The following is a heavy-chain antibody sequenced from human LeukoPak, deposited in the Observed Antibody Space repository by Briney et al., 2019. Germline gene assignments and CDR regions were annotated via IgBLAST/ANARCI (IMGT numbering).Heavy chain of an antibody. CDR3: ARGASIAARLSKGVSRDPGTFGY. D-gene: IGHD6-6*01. CDR2: IYYSGST. V-gene: IGHV4-30-4*08. J-gene: IGHJ4*02. CDR1: GGSISSYY. Sequence: SETLSLTCTVSGGSISSYYWSWIRQPPGKGLEWIGYIYYSGSTYYNPSLKSRVTISVDTSKNQFSLKLSSVTAADTAVYYCARGASIAARLSKGVSRDPGTFGYWGQGTLVTVSS.